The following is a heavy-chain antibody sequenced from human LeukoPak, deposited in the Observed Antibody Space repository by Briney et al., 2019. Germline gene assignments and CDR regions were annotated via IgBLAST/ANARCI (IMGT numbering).Heavy chain of an antibody. CDR3: ARLEYCSSTSCYLLNY. CDR1: GYSFTSYW. CDR2: IYPGDSDT. V-gene: IGHV5-51*01. Sequence: GESLKISCKGSGYSFTSYWIGWVRQMPGKGLEGMGIIYPGDSDTRYSPSFQGQVTISADKSISTAYLQWSSLKASDTAMYYCARLEYCSSTSCYLLNYWGQGTLVTVSS. D-gene: IGHD2-2*01. J-gene: IGHJ4*02.